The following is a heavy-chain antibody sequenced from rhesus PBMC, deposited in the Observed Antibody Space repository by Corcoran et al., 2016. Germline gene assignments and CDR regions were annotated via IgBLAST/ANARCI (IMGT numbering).Heavy chain of an antibody. Sequence: QVQLQESGPGLVKPSETLSPTCAVSGGSIRSSNWWSWIRQPPGKGLEWLGYISGSSGSTYYNPSLKSRVTISKDTSKNQFSLKLSSVTAADTAVYYCARKRDMVVGPFDYWGQGVLVTVSS. CDR1: GGSIRSSNW. V-gene: IGHV4-65*02. J-gene: IGHJ4*01. CDR3: ARKRDMVVGPFDY. CDR2: ISGSSGST. D-gene: IGHD2-21*01.